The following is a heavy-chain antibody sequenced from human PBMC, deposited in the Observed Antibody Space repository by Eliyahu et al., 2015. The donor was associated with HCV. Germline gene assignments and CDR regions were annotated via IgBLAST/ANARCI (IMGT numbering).Heavy chain of an antibody. CDR1: GVTVSINX. V-gene: IGHV3-66*01. J-gene: IGHJ4*02. CDR2: IYSGGNT. Sequence: EVQLVXSGGGLVQPGGSLRLSCAASGVTVSINXMPWVRQAPGKGLEWISIIYSGGNTYYTDSVKGRFTISRDGSTNTLFLQMNNLRAEDTATYYCASRRYCTSTTCFDFWGRGT. D-gene: IGHD2-2*01. CDR3: ASRRYCTSTTCFDF.